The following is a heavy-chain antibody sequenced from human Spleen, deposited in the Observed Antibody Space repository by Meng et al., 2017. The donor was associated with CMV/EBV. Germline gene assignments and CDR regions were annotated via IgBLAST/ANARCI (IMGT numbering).Heavy chain of an antibody. CDR1: GFTFSGSA. Sequence: VRVVEPGGGLVQPGGSLKLSCAASGFTFSGSAMHWVRQASGKGLEWVGRIRSKANSYATAYAASVKGRFTISRDDSKNTAYLQMNSLKTEDTAVYYCTRHGSGSYDYWGQGTLVTVSS. CDR2: IRSKANSYAT. V-gene: IGHV3-73*02. CDR3: TRHGSGSYDY. D-gene: IGHD1-26*01. J-gene: IGHJ4*02.